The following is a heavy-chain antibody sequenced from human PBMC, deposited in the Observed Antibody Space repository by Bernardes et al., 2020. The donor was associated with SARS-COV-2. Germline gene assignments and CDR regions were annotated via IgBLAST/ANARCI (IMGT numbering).Heavy chain of an antibody. J-gene: IGHJ4*02. CDR3: ARTRTTMSTTGIPVDY. Sequence: ASVKVSCKASGYTFTGYFIHWVRQAPGQRLEWMGWINPNTGATTYVQKFQGRVTMTRDTSITTAYMELSRLGSDDTAIYYCARTRTTMSTTGIPVDYWGQGTLVTVSS. CDR1: GYTFTGYF. V-gene: IGHV1-2*02. D-gene: IGHD2-21*02. CDR2: INPNTGAT.